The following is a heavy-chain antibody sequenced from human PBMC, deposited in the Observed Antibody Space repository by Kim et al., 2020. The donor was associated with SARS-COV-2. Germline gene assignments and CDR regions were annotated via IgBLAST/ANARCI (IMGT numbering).Heavy chain of an antibody. D-gene: IGHD2-2*01. CDR1: GFTFSSYE. J-gene: IGHJ6*02. CDR2: ISSSGSTI. CDR3: ARDDARIQPPVYYYYYYGMDV. Sequence: GGSLRLSCAASGFTFSSYEMNWVRQAPGKGLEWVSYISSSGSTIYYADSVKGRFTISRDNAKNSLYLQMNSLRAEDTAVYYCARDDARIQPPVYYYYYYGMDVWGQGTTVTVSS. V-gene: IGHV3-48*03.